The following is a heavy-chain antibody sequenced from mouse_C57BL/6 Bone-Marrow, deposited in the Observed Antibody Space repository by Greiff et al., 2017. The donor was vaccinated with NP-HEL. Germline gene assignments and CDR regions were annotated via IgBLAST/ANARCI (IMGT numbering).Heavy chain of an antibody. J-gene: IGHJ3*01. Sequence: QVQLQQPGAELVKPGASVKVSCKASGYTFTSYWMHWVKQRPGQGLEWIGRIHPSDSDTNYNQKFKGKATLTVDKSSSTAYMQLSSLTSEDSAVYYCAMNESTMVTSPFAYWGQGTLVTVSA. CDR2: IHPSDSDT. CDR1: GYTFTSYW. CDR3: AMNESTMVTSPFAY. V-gene: IGHV1-74*01. D-gene: IGHD2-2*01.